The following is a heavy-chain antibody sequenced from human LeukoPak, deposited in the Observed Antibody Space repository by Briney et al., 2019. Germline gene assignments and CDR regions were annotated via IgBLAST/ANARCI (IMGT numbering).Heavy chain of an antibody. V-gene: IGHV7-4-1*02. D-gene: IGHD2-15*01. CDR2: INTNTGNP. J-gene: IGHJ5*02. CDR3: AREDLGYCSGGSCPHGSWFDP. Sequence: ASVKVSCKASGYTFTSYAMNWVRQAPGQGLEWMGWINTNTGNPTYAQGFTGRFVFSLDTSVSTAYLQISSLKAEDTAVYYCAREDLGYCSGGSCPHGSWFDPWGQGTLVTVSS. CDR1: GYTFTSYA.